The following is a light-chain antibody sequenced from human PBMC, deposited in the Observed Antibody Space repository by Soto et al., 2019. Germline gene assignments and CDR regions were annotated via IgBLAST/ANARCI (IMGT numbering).Light chain of an antibody. CDR3: QQYGSLGM. Sequence: EIVLTQSPGTLSLSPGERATLSCRASQSVSNNYLAWYQQKPCQAPRLLIYGASNRAIGILDRFSGSGSRTDFTLTISRLEPEDFEVCYCQQYGSLGMFGQGPKVE. V-gene: IGKV3-20*01. CDR2: GAS. CDR1: QSVSNNY. J-gene: IGKJ1*01.